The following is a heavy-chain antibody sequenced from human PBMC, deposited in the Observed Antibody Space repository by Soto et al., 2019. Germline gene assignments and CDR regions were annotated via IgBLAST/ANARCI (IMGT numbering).Heavy chain of an antibody. V-gene: IGHV4-34*01. CDR3: ARGRCSSTSCNYYYGMDV. CDR2: INHSGST. CDR1: GGSFSGYY. Sequence: SETLSLTCAVYGGSFSGYYWSWIRQPPGKGLEWIGEINHSGSTNYNPSLKSRVTISVDTSKNQFSLKLSSVTAADTAVYYCARGRCSSTSCNYYYGMDVWGQGTTVTVSS. D-gene: IGHD2-2*01. J-gene: IGHJ6*02.